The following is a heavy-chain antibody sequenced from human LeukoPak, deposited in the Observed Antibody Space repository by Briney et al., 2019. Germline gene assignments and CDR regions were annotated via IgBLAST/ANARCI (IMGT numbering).Heavy chain of an antibody. CDR1: GFTFSAYA. V-gene: IGHV3-23*01. CDR3: TTWVGAHFDF. CDR2: IDGPTYRT. J-gene: IGHJ4*02. Sequence: GGSLRLSCEASGFTFSAYAMTWVRQAPGKGLEWVSTIDGPTYRTHYADSVMGRFTISRDNSKNTLYLQMNSLRAEDTAVYFCTTWVGAHFDFWGQGTLVTVSS. D-gene: IGHD1-26*01.